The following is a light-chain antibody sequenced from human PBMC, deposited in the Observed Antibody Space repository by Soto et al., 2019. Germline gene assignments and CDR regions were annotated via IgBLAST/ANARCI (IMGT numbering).Light chain of an antibody. CDR3: SSYTCSSTRRV. Sequence: QSALTRPASVSGSPGQSITISCTGTSSDVGGYNYVSWYQQHPGKAPKLMIYDVSNRPSGVSNRFSGSKSGNTASLTISGLQAEDEADYYCSSYTCSSTRRVFVTGTMVTVL. CDR1: SSDVGGYNY. CDR2: DVS. V-gene: IGLV2-14*01. J-gene: IGLJ1*01.